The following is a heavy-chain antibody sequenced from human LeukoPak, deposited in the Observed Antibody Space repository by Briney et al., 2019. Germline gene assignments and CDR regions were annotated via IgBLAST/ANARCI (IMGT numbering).Heavy chain of an antibody. CDR1: GFTFSSSW. Sequence: PGGSLRLSCAASGFTFSSSWMCWVRQTPGKGPEWVASIKQDGGEKFYVDSVRGRFTISRDNAKNSLSLQMNSLRAEDTAVYYCARASQRAFDIWGQGTMVTVSP. J-gene: IGHJ3*02. CDR3: ARASQRAFDI. CDR2: IKQDGGEK. V-gene: IGHV3-7*04.